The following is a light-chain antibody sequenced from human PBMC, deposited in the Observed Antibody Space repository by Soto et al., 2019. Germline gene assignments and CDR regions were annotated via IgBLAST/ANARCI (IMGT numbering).Light chain of an antibody. CDR2: DAS. CDR3: QRRNIRPLT. Sequence: ETVLTQSPATLSLSPGERASLSCRASQSVFSSLAWYQQKPGQAPRLLIYDASNRATGVPARFSGSGSGTDCRLSISSLGPEDLAVYYCQRRNIRPLTGGGGTKVEVK. J-gene: IGKJ4*01. CDR1: QSVFSS. V-gene: IGKV3-11*01.